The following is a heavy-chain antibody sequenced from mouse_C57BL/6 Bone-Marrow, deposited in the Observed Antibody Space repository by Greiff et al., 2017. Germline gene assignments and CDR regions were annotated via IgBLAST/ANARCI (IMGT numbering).Heavy chain of an antibody. CDR2: IYPGDGDT. Sequence: QVQLQQSGPELVKPGASVKISCKASGYAFSSSWMNWVKQRPGKGLEWIGRIYPGDGDTNYNGKFKGKATLTADKSSSTAYMQLSSLTSEDSAVYYCAREWLLPPAYWGQGTLVTVSA. CDR1: GYAFSSSW. D-gene: IGHD2-3*01. CDR3: AREWLLPPAY. V-gene: IGHV1-82*01. J-gene: IGHJ3*01.